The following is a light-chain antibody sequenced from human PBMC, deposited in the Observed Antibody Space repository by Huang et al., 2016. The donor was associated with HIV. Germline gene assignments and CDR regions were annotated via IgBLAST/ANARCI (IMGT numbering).Light chain of an antibody. Sequence: DIVMTQSSVSLSVSHGEPASISCRSSQSILHSNGYNDLDWYLQKPGQSPQLLIYVASNRASGVPDRFSGSGSVLDFTLKISRVEADDVGVYYCMQALQTPRTFGQGTRLEIK. V-gene: IGKV2-28*01. CDR1: QSILHSNGYND. CDR3: MQALQTPRT. J-gene: IGKJ5*01. CDR2: VAS.